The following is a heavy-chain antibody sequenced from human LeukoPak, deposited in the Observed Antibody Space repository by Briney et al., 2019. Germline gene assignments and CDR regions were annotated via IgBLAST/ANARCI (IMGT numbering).Heavy chain of an antibody. CDR3: AREILWFGEFPFDN. D-gene: IGHD3-10*01. J-gene: IGHJ4*02. V-gene: IGHV1-18*01. Sequence: ASVKVSCKAPGYTFTDYLINWVRQAPGQGLEWVGSISTKNGYTKLAQKFQGRVAMTKDTSANTIYMDLKSLTFDDTAVYYCAREILWFGEFPFDNWGEGTLVSVSS. CDR2: ISTKNGYT. CDR1: GYTFTDYL.